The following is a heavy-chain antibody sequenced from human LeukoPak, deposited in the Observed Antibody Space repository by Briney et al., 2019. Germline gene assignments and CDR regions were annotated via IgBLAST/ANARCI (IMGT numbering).Heavy chain of an antibody. J-gene: IGHJ4*02. CDR3: PRAYYAFWSGYWVDY. D-gene: IGHD3-3*01. CDR1: GYTFTGYY. CDR2: INPNSGGT. V-gene: IGHV1-2*02. Sequence: ASVKVSCKASGYTFTGYYMHWVRQAPGQGLEWMGWINPNSGGTNYAQKFQGRVTMNRDTSISTAYMELSRLRSDDTAVYYCPRAYYAFWSGYWVDYWGQGTLVTVSS.